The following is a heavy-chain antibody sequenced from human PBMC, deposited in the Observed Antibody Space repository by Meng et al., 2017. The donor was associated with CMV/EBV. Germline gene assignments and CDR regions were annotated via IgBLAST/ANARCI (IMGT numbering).Heavy chain of an antibody. CDR2: INPSGGST. CDR3: ARDPIWGYDFWSGYLKRYYYGMDV. CDR1: GYTFTSYY. V-gene: IGHV1-46*01. J-gene: IGHJ6*02. D-gene: IGHD3-3*01. Sequence: ASVKVSCKASGYTFTSYYMHWARQAPGQGLEWMGIINPSGGSTSYAQKFQGRVTMTRDTSTSTVYMELSSLRSEDTAVYYCARDPIWGYDFWSGYLKRYYYGMDVWGQGTTVTVSS.